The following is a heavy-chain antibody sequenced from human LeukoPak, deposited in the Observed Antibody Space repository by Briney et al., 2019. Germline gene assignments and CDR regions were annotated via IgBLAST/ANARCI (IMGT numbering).Heavy chain of an antibody. V-gene: IGHV1-18*01. J-gene: IGHJ4*02. CDR1: SYTFTRYG. CDR3: ARSPHILTGENFDF. CDR2: ISGYNGNT. Sequence: ASVKVSCKASSYTFTRYGISWVRQAPGQGLEWMGWISGYNGNTNYAQKLQGRVSMTADTSTSTAYMEPRSLRSDDTAVFYCARSPHILTGENFDFWGQGTLVTVSS. D-gene: IGHD3-9*01.